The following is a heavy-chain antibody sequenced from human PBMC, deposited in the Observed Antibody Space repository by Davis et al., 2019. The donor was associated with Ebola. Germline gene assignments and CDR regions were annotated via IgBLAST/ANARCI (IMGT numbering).Heavy chain of an antibody. J-gene: IGHJ6*02. V-gene: IGHV3-53*01. CDR2: IYSGGST. Sequence: GESLKISCTASGFTFGDYAMSWVRQAPGKGLEWVSVIYSGGSTYYADSVKGRFTISRDNSKNTLYLQMNSLRAEDTAVYYCAMRYSRTYYYYGMDVWGQGTTVTVSS. CDR3: AMRYSRTYYYYGMDV. CDR1: GFTFGDYA. D-gene: IGHD1-1*01.